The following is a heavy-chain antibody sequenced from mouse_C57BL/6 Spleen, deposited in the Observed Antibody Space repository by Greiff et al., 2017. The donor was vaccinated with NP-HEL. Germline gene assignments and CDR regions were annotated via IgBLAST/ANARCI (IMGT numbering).Heavy chain of an antibody. V-gene: IGHV1-55*01. CDR3: ARRGISNPMSEFAY. J-gene: IGHJ3*01. Sequence: VKLQQPGAELVKPGASVKMSCKASGYTFTSYWITWVKQRPGQGLEWIGDIYPGSGSTNYNEKFKSKATLTVDTSSSTAYMQLSSLTSEDSAVYYCARRGISNPMSEFAYWGQGTLVTVSA. CDR2: IYPGSGST. CDR1: GYTFTSYW.